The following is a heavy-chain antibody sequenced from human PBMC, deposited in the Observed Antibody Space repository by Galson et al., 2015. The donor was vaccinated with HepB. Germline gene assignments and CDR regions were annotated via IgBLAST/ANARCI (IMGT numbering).Heavy chain of an antibody. CDR3: AKSFEGLGNFDY. CDR2: INWNSGSM. J-gene: IGHJ4*02. V-gene: IGHV3-9*01. D-gene: IGHD3-9*01. CDR1: GFTFDDYA. Sequence: SLRLSCAASGFTFDDYAMHWVRQAPGKGLEWVSSINWNSGSMDYADSVKGRFTISRDNARNSLYLQMSSLRAEDTALYYCAKSFEGLGNFDYWGQGTLVTVSS.